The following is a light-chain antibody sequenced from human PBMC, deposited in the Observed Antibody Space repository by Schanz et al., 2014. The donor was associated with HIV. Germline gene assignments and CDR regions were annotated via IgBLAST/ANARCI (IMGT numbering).Light chain of an antibody. CDR1: QDISNY. J-gene: IGKJ2*01. CDR2: AAS. CDR3: QQTYNMPFT. Sequence: DIQMTQSPSSLSASVGDRVTITCQASQDISNYLNWYQQKPGKPPKLLIYAASTLQSGVPSRFSGSGSGTDFTLTISSLQPEDFATYYCQQTYNMPFTFGQGTKLEIK. V-gene: IGKV1-39*01.